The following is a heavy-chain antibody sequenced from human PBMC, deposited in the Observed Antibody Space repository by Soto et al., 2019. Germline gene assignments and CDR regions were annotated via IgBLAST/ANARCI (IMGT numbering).Heavy chain of an antibody. CDR2: IKQDGSEK. D-gene: IGHD3-3*01. CDR1: GYTFSSYW. J-gene: IGHJ4*02. V-gene: IGHV3-7*01. Sequence: GGSLRLSCAASGYTFSSYWMSWVRQAPGKGLEWVANIKQDGSEKYYVDSVKGRFTISRDNAKNSLYLQMNSLRAEDTAVYYCARDKAHYDFWSGYYKEYYFDYWGQGTLVTSPQ. CDR3: ARDKAHYDFWSGYYKEYYFDY.